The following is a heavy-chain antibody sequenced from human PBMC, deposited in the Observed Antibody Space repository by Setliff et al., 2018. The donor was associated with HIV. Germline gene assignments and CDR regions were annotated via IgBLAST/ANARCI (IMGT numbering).Heavy chain of an antibody. CDR1: GYSISSGFY. CDR2: IYQSGNT. D-gene: IGHD2-15*01. CDR3: AAATTLLSPRA. J-gene: IGHJ5*02. V-gene: IGHV4-38-2*01. Sequence: SETLSLTCAVSGYSISSGFYWSWMRRSPGKGLEWIGSIYQSGNTNYNPSLESRLTISVDTAKNQFSLKLSSVTAADTAVYYCAAATTLLSPRAWGQGTLVTVSS.